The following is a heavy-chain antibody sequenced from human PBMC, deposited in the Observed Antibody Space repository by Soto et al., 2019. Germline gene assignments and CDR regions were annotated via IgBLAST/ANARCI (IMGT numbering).Heavy chain of an antibody. CDR2: MNPGSGDT. J-gene: IGHJ4*02. CDR3: ARMATFGYHPGLYFDY. V-gene: IGHV1-8*01. CDR1: GYSFTNND. D-gene: IGHD3-16*01. Sequence: GASVKVSCKASGYSFTNNDVSWVRQATGQGLEWMGWMNPGSGDTGYAQKFQGRVTMTRDISIATAYMELSSLRSDDTAIYYCARMATFGYHPGLYFDYWGQGTLVTVSS.